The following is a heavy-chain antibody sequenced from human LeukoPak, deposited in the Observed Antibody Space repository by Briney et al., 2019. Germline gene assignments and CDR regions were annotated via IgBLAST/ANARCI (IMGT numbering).Heavy chain of an antibody. Sequence: GGSLGLSCAASGFTFSGSAMHWVRQASGKGLEWVGRIRSKANSYATAYAASVKGRFTISRDDSKNTAYLQMNSLKTEDTAVYYCTRRYSGSYPHAFDIWGQGTMVTVSS. D-gene: IGHD1-26*01. CDR1: GFTFSGSA. V-gene: IGHV3-73*01. CDR2: IRSKANSYAT. J-gene: IGHJ3*02. CDR3: TRRYSGSYPHAFDI.